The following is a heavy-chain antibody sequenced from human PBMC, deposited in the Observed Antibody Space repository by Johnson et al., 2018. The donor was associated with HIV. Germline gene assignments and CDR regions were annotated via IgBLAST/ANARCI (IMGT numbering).Heavy chain of an antibody. CDR3: ASIGGGLAGGEKDDVFDI. CDR2: IGTAGDT. CDR1: GFTFDDYG. V-gene: IGHV3-13*01. Sequence: VQLVESGGGLVQPGGSLRLSCAASGFTFDDYGMTWVRQAPGKGLEWVSAIGTAGDTSYPGSVKGRFTISRENAKKSLYLQMNSLRAGDTAGYYCASIGGGLAGGEKDDVFDIWGQGTMVTVSS. D-gene: IGHD3-16*01. J-gene: IGHJ3*02.